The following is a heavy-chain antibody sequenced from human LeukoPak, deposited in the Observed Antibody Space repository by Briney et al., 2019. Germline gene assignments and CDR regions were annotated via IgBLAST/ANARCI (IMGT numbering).Heavy chain of an antibody. CDR3: ARDLGGYSYGSHFDY. CDR2: ITTSSSYT. D-gene: IGHD5-18*01. Sequence: GGSLRLSCAASGFTFSTYYMNWVRQAPGKGLEWVSSITTSSSYTYYADSVKGRFTISRDNAKNSLYLQMNSLRAEDTAVYYCARDLGGYSYGSHFDYWGQGTLVTVSS. J-gene: IGHJ4*02. CDR1: GFTFSTYY. V-gene: IGHV3-21*01.